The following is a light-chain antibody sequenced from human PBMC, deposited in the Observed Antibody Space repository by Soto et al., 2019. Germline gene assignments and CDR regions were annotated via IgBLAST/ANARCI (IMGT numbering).Light chain of an antibody. CDR3: QQYGSSPFT. J-gene: IGKJ3*01. CDR1: QSVSSSY. V-gene: IGKV3-20*01. CDR2: GAS. Sequence: ESVLTQSPGTLSMSPGERATHSCRASQSVSSSYSAWYQQKPGQAPRLLIYGASRRATGIPDRFSGSGSGTDFTLTISRLEPEDFAVYYCQQYGSSPFTFGPGTKVDIK.